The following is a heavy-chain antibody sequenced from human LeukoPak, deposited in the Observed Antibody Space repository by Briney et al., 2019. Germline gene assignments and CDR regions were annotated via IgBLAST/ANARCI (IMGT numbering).Heavy chain of an antibody. V-gene: IGHV3-74*01. CDR1: GFTFNSYW. CDR2: IDEDGKTK. D-gene: IGHD3-3*01. J-gene: IGHJ5*02. CDR3: VSDLCGGDDQ. Sequence: PGGSLRLSCAASGFTFNSYWMHWVRQAPGKGLVWVSRIDEDGKTKDYADSVKGRFTISRDNAKDTLYLQMSSLRDEDTAVYYCVSDLCGGDDQWGRGTLVTVSS.